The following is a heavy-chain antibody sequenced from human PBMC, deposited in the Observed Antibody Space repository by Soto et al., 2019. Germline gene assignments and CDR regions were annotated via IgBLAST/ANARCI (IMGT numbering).Heavy chain of an antibody. J-gene: IGHJ4*02. CDR3: AKDLDTMVRGYRNYFDY. CDR1: GFTFSSYG. D-gene: IGHD3-10*01. Sequence: GGSLRLSCAASGFTFSSYGMHWVRQAPGKGLEWVAVISYDGSNKYYADSVKGRFTISRDNSKNTLYLQMNSLRAEDTAVYYCAKDLDTMVRGYRNYFDYWGQGTLVTVSS. CDR2: ISYDGSNK. V-gene: IGHV3-30*18.